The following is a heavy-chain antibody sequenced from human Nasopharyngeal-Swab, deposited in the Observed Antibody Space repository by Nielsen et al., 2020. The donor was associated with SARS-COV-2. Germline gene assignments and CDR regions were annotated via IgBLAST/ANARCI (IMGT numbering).Heavy chain of an antibody. D-gene: IGHD3-22*01. CDR2: TYYRSKWYN. CDR3: ARDQIYDSSGDDAFDI. Sequence: SETLSLTCAISGDSASSNSAAWNWNRQSPSRGLEWLGRTYYRSKWYNDYAVSVKSRITINPDTSKNQFSLQLNSVTPEDTAVYYCARDQIYDSSGDDAFDIWGQGTMVTVSS. J-gene: IGHJ3*02. CDR1: GDSASSNSAA. V-gene: IGHV6-1*01.